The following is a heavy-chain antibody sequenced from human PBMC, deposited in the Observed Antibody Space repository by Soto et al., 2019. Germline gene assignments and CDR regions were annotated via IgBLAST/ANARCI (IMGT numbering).Heavy chain of an antibody. Sequence: SETLSLTCSVSGGSISSNIYYWRWIRQPPGKGLEWIATVHYSGSTYYTPSLKSRVTISADTSNNQFSLRLNSVTAADTAVYYCARQHYYDSSGYYTWNWGQGTLVTVSS. V-gene: IGHV4-39*01. CDR3: ARQHYYDSSGYYTWN. J-gene: IGHJ4*02. CDR2: VHYSGST. CDR1: GGSISSNIYY. D-gene: IGHD3-22*01.